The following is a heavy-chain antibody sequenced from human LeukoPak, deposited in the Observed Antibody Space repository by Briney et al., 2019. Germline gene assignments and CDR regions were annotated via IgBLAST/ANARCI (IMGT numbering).Heavy chain of an antibody. CDR3: ARDGITMIVPRAFDI. V-gene: IGHV3-21*01. CDR2: ISSSSSYI. CDR1: GFTFSSYS. Sequence: PGGSLRLSCAASGFTFSSYSMNWVRQAPGKGLEWVSSISSSSSYIYYADSVKGRFTISRDNAKNSLHLQMNSLRAEDTAVYYCARDGITMIVPRAFDIWGQGTMVTVSS. D-gene: IGHD3-22*01. J-gene: IGHJ3*02.